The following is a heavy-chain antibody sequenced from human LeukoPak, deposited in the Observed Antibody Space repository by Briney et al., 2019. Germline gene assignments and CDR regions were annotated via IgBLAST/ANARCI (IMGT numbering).Heavy chain of an antibody. V-gene: IGHV1-2*02. Sequence: ASVKVSCKASGYTFTGYYMHWVRQAPGRGLEWMGWINPNSGGTNYAQKFQGRVTMTRDTSISTAYMELSRLRSDDTAVYYCARGVYYYDSSGYPYFDYWGQGTLVTVSS. CDR3: ARGVYYYDSSGYPYFDY. CDR2: INPNSGGT. J-gene: IGHJ4*02. CDR1: GYTFTGYY. D-gene: IGHD3-22*01.